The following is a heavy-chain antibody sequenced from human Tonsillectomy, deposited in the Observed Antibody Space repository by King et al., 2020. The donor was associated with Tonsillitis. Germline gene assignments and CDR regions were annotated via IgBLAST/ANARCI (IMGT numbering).Heavy chain of an antibody. CDR1: GFSFSNNY. D-gene: IGHD6-13*01. CDR3: ARGLAAPGRFIGFDV. V-gene: IGHV3-66*01. Sequence: VQLVESGGGLVQPGGSLRLSCTASGFSFSNNYMGWVRQAPGKGLEWVSVIFSGGYTYYADFGNGRFTVSRDNSKNKLFLQIKSLTGEDTAVYYCARGLAAPGRFIGFDVWGNGTMVTVSS. CDR2: IFSGGYT. J-gene: IGHJ3*01.